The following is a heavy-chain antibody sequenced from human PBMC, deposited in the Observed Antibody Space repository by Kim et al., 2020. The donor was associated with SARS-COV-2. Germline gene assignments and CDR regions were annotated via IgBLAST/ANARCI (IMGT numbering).Heavy chain of an antibody. Sequence: KYYADSVKGRFTISRDNSKNTLYLQMNSLRAEDTAVYYCARVTGYSPFDYWGQGTLVTVSS. V-gene: IGHV3-30*01. D-gene: IGHD3-22*01. CDR2: K. CDR3: ARVTGYSPFDY. J-gene: IGHJ4*02.